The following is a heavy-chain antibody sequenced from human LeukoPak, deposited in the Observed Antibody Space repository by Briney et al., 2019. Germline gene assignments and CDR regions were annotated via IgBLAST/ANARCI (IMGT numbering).Heavy chain of an antibody. J-gene: IGHJ4*02. CDR1: GGSISSGDYY. CDR2: IYYSGST. D-gene: IGHD3-22*01. Sequence: SETLSLTCTVSGGSISSGDYYWSWIRQHPGKGLEWIGYIYYSGSTYYNPSLKSRVTISVDTSKNQFSLELSSVTAADTAVYYCAAAYYYDSSGTFEGLGYFDYWGQGTLVTVSS. V-gene: IGHV4-31*03. CDR3: AAAYYYDSSGTFEGLGYFDY.